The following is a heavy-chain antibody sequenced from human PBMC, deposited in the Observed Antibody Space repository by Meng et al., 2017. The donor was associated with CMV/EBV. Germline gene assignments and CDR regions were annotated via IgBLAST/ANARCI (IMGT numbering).Heavy chain of an antibody. J-gene: IGHJ4*02. V-gene: IGHV1-46*01. CDR1: GYTFTSYY. CDR2: INPSGGST. Sequence: GKWVQSGAGGKKPGASGKVSGKASGYTFTSYYMHWVRQAPVQGLEWMGIINPSGGSTSYAQKFQGRVTMTRDTSTSTVYMELSSLRSEDTAVYYCAREFDGYTFNYWGQGTLVTVSS. D-gene: IGHD5-24*01. CDR3: AREFDGYTFNY.